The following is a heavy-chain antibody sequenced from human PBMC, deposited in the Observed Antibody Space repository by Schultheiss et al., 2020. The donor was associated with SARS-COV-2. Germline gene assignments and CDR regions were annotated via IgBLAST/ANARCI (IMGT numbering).Heavy chain of an antibody. CDR1: GFTFSSYA. CDR2: ISYDGSNK. Sequence: GGSLRLSCAASGFTFSSYAMHWVRQAPGKGLEWVAVISYDGSNKFYADSVKGRFTISRDNSKNTLYLQMNSLRAEDTAVYYCAKDSYGRFDYWGQGTLVTVSS. D-gene: IGHD1-26*01. V-gene: IGHV3-30*04. CDR3: AKDSYGRFDY. J-gene: IGHJ4*02.